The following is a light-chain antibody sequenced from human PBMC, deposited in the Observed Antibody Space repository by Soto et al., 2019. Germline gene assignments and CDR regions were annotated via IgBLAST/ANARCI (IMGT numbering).Light chain of an antibody. Sequence: DIQMTQSPSSLSASVGARVTITCRASQGIGNSLVWYLQKPGKTPKVLIYAASTLQSGVPSRFSGSGSGTDFTLTISSLQPEDVATYYCQKYSSVPLTFGGGTKVEIK. V-gene: IGKV1-27*01. CDR3: QKYSSVPLT. J-gene: IGKJ4*01. CDR2: AAS. CDR1: QGIGNS.